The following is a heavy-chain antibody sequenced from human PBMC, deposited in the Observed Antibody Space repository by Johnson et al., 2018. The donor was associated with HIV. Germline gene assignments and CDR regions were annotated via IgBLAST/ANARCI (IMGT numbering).Heavy chain of an antibody. V-gene: IGHV3-30*18. J-gene: IGHJ3*02. CDR3: AKEFMITFGGVIEYDAFDI. CDR2: IGYDGSNK. D-gene: IGHD3-16*02. Sequence: QVQLVESGGGVVQPGRSLRLSCAASGFIFSSYGIHWVRQAPGKGLEWVAVIGYDGSNKYTADSVKGRFTISRDNSKNTLYLQMNSLRAEDTAVYYCAKEFMITFGGVIEYDAFDIWGQGTMVTVSS. CDR1: GFIFSSYG.